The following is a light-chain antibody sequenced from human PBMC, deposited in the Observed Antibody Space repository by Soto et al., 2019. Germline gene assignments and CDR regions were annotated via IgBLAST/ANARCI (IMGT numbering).Light chain of an antibody. CDR2: DTS. CDR3: LLSCSGAYVV. J-gene: IGLJ2*01. Sequence: QTVVTQEPSLTVSPGGTVTLTCGSSTGAVTSGHYPYWFQQKPGQAPRTLIYDTSNKHSWTPARFSGSLLGGKAALTLSGAQREDEAEYYCLLSCSGAYVVFGGGTKLTVL. CDR1: TGAVTSGHY. V-gene: IGLV7-46*01.